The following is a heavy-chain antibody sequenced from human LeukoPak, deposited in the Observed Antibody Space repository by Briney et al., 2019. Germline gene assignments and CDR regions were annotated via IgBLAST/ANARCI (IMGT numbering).Heavy chain of an antibody. CDR3: TSTSRTWGTYCSSTSCYPPSLYGMDV. CDR2: INPNSGGT. CDR1: GYTFTGYY. J-gene: IGHJ6*02. Sequence: ASVKVSCKASGYTFTGYYVHWVRQAPGQGLEWMGWINPNSGGTNYAQKFQGRVTMTRDTSISTAYMELSRLRSDDTAVYYCTSTSRTWGTYCSSTSCYPPSLYGMDVWGQGTTVTVSS. D-gene: IGHD2-2*01. V-gene: IGHV1-2*02.